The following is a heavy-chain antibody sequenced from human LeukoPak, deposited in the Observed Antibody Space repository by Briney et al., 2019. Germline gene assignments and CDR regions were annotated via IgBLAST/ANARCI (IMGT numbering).Heavy chain of an antibody. V-gene: IGHV1-3*01. CDR3: TRGIWSSHNKDYYFDY. D-gene: IGHD2-2*01. Sequence: ASVKVSCKASGYTFTNYAMNWARQAPGQRHEPIRWINAGNGKTKYSQRFQDRVTITRDTSASTAYMELNSLRSEDTAVYYCTRGIWSSHNKDYYFDYWGQGSLVTVSS. CDR1: GYTFTNYA. CDR2: INAGNGKT. J-gene: IGHJ4*02.